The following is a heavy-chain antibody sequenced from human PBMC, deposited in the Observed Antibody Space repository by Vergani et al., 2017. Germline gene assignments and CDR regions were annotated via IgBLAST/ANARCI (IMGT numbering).Heavy chain of an antibody. Sequence: EVQLVESGGGVVRPGGSLRLSCAASGFTFDDYGMSWVRQAPGKGLEWVSGINWNGGSTGYADSVKGRFTISRDNAKNSLYLQMNSLRAEDTAVYYCASPLWFGEKTYDAFDIWGQGTMVTVSS. CDR1: GFTFDDYG. V-gene: IGHV3-20*04. CDR3: ASPLWFGEKTYDAFDI. J-gene: IGHJ3*02. CDR2: INWNGGST. D-gene: IGHD3-10*01.